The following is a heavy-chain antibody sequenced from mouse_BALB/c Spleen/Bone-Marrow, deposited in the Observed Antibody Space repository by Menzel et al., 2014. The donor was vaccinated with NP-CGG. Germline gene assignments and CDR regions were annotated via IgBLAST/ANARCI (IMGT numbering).Heavy chain of an antibody. Sequence: EGQGVESGGGLVQPGGSLKLSCAASGFDFSRFWMSWVRQAPGKGLEWIGEINPDSSTINYTPSLKHKFIISRDNAKNTLYLQMSKVRSEDTALYYCARLNYYGNLFVWGAGTTVTVSS. J-gene: IGHJ1*01. D-gene: IGHD1-1*01. CDR2: INPDSSTI. CDR1: GFDFSRFW. CDR3: ARLNYYGNLFV. V-gene: IGHV4-1*02.